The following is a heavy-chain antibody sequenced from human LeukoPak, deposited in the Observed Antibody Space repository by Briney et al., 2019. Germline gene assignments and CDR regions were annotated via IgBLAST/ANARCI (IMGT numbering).Heavy chain of an antibody. Sequence: GGSLRLSCAASGFPFSDYYMSWIRQAPGKGLEWVAFMSSAGRTIYYADSVKGRFTISRDNAKKSLYLQMDSLRAEDTAVYYCARDGDYGDYFDYWGQGTLVTVSS. CDR3: ARDGDYGDYFDY. CDR2: MSSAGRTI. V-gene: IGHV3-11*01. D-gene: IGHD4-17*01. CDR1: GFPFSDYY. J-gene: IGHJ4*02.